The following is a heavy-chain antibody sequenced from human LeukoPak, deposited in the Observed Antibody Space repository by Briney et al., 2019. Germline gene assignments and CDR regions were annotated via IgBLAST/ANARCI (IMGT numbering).Heavy chain of an antibody. D-gene: IGHD2-15*01. CDR2: INHSGST. V-gene: IGHV4-34*01. J-gene: IGHJ4*02. CDR1: GGSFSNYY. Sequence: PSETLSLTXAVYGGSFSNYYWSWIRQPPGRGLEWIGEINHSGSTNYNPSLKSRVTISVDTSKNQFSLKLRSVTAADTAVYYCARGGGYCSGGSCYDDYWGQGTLVTVSS. CDR3: ARGGGYCSGGSCYDDY.